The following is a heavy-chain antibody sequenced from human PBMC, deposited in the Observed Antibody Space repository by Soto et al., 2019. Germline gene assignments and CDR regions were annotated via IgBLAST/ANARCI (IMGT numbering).Heavy chain of an antibody. CDR2: ISGSGGST. D-gene: IGHD2-15*01. CDR3: AKTIHKYCSGGSCYPTNFDY. CDR1: GFTFSSYA. Sequence: EVQLLESGGGLVQPGGSLRLSCAASGFTFSSYAMSWVRQAPGKGLEWVSAISGSGGSTYYADSVKGRFTISRDNSKNTLYLQMNSLRAEDTAVYYCAKTIHKYCSGGSCYPTNFDYWGQGALVTVSS. V-gene: IGHV3-23*01. J-gene: IGHJ4*02.